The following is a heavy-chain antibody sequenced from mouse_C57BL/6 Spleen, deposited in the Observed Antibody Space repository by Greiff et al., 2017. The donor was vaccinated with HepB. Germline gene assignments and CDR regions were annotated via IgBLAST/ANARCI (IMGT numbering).Heavy chain of an antibody. CDR2: IDPSDSET. V-gene: IGHV1-52*01. D-gene: IGHD1-1*01. Sequence: QVQLQQSGAELVRPGSSVKLSCKASGYTFTSYWMHWVKQRPIQGLEWIGNIDPSDSETHYNQKFKDKATLTVDKSSSTAYMQLSSLTSEDSAVYYCARLRVGYGRGDYWGQGTTLTVSS. CDR1: GYTFTSYW. CDR3: ARLRVGYGRGDY. J-gene: IGHJ2*01.